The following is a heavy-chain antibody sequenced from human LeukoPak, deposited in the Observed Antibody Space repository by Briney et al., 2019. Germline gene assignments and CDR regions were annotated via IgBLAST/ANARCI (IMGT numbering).Heavy chain of an antibody. CDR2: IYYSGTT. Sequence: PSETLSLTCTVSGTSISNSRYYWGWIRQPPGKGLEWIGSIYYSGTTYYHPSLKSRVTISVDTSKKQFCLKLSSVTAADTAVYYCARAAGPFDPWGQGTLVTVSS. J-gene: IGHJ5*02. CDR3: ARAAGPFDP. CDR1: GTSISNSRYY. V-gene: IGHV4-39*07.